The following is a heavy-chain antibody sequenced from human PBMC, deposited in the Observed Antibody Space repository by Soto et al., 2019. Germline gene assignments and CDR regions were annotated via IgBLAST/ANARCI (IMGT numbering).Heavy chain of an antibody. Sequence: QVQLQESGPGLVKPSETLSLTCTVSGGSISTYYWSWIRQPPGKGLEWIGYIHYSGSTNYNPSLQNRVTIXXAXSXXQFSLRLSSVTAADTAVYYCARETYSSGWYYWFDPWGQGTLVTVSS. J-gene: IGHJ5*02. CDR1: GGSISTYY. D-gene: IGHD6-19*01. CDR3: ARETYSSGWYYWFDP. V-gene: IGHV4-59*01. CDR2: IHYSGST.